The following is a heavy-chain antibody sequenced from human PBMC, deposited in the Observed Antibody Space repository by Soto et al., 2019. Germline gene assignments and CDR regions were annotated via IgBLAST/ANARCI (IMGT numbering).Heavy chain of an antibody. D-gene: IGHD3-10*01. Sequence: PSEPLSLIYPVSGGSFCCCSWSWIRQPPGKGLEWIGEINHSGSTNYNPSLKSRVTISVDTSKNQFSLKLSSVTAADTAVYYCARVSGIYYYGMDVWGQGT. J-gene: IGHJ6*02. CDR2: INHSGST. V-gene: IGHV4-34*01. CDR1: GGSFCCCS. CDR3: ARVSGIYYYGMDV.